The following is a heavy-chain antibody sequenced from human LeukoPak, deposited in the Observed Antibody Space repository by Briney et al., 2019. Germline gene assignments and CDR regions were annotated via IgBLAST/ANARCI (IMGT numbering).Heavy chain of an antibody. D-gene: IGHD3-16*01. CDR1: GFTFSSYG. V-gene: IGHV3-33*01. J-gene: IGHJ4*02. CDR2: IWYDGSNK. CDR3: ARVPYLGAYYFDY. Sequence: SGGSLRLSCAASGFTFSSYGMHWVRQAPGKGLEWVAVIWYDGSNKYYGDSVKGRFTISRDNSKNTLYLQMNSLRAEDTAVYYCARVPYLGAYYFDYWGQGTLVTVSS.